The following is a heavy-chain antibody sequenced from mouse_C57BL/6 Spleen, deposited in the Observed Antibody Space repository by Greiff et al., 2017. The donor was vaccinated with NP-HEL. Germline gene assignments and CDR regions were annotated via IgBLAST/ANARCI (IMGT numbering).Heavy chain of an antibody. CDR1: GFTFSDFY. Sequence: EVKLMESGGGLVQSGRSLRLSCATSGFTFSDFYMEWVRQAPGKGLEWIAASRNKANDYTTEYSASVKGRFIVSRDTSQSILYLQMNALRAEDTAIYYCARDAYGVTTDWYVDVWGTGTTVTVSS. V-gene: IGHV7-1*01. CDR3: ARDAYGVTTDWYVDV. D-gene: IGHD2-2*01. J-gene: IGHJ1*03. CDR2: SRNKANDYTT.